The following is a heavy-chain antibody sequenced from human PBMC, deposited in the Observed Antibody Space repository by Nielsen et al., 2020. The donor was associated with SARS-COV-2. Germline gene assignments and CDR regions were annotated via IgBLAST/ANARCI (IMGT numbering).Heavy chain of an antibody. CDR1: GFTFSDYY. V-gene: IGHV3-11*01. D-gene: IGHD3-22*01. Sequence: GGSLRLSCAASGFTFSDYYMSWIRQAPGKGLEWVSYISSSGSTIYYADSVKGRFTISRDNAKNSLYLQMNSLRAEDTAVYYCARGIEITMIVVVITTYFDYWGQGTLVIVSS. J-gene: IGHJ4*02. CDR2: ISSSGSTI. CDR3: ARGIEITMIVVVITTYFDY.